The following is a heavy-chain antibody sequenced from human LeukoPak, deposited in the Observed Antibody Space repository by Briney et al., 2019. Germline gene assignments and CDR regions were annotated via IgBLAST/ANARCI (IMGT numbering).Heavy chain of an antibody. V-gene: IGHV3-30*04. CDR3: ARAHSAAGYLGWFDP. CDR1: GFTFSSYA. D-gene: IGHD6-13*01. Sequence: GGSLRLSCAASGFTFSSYAMHWVRQAPGKGLEWVAVISYDGSNKYYADSVKGRFTISRDNSKNTLYLQMYGLRAEDTAVYYCARAHSAAGYLGWFDPWGQGTLVTVSS. J-gene: IGHJ5*02. CDR2: ISYDGSNK.